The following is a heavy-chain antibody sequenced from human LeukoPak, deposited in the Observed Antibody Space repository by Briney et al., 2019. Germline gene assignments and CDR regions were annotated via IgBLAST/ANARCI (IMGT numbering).Heavy chain of an antibody. J-gene: IGHJ4*02. V-gene: IGHV1-18*01. D-gene: IGHD3-9*01. Sequence: GASVKVSCKASGYTFTSYGISWVRQAPGQGLEWMGWISAYNGNTNYAQKLQGRVTMTTDTSTSTAYMELRSLRSDDTAVYYCARGGVDILTGYYDPDYWGQGTLVTVSS. CDR1: GYTFTSYG. CDR3: ARGGVDILTGYYDPDY. CDR2: ISAYNGNT.